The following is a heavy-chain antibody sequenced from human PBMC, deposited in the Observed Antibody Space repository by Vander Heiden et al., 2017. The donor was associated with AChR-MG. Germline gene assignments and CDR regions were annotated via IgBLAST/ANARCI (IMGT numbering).Heavy chain of an antibody. CDR1: GFHLSSYA. V-gene: IGHV3-23*01. CDR3: AKDRSGYRGVAAD. J-gene: IGHJ4*02. Sequence: VQLLESGGRLVQPGGSLRPSCAASGFHLSSYARRWVRQAPGKGLEWVSAISGSGGSTYYADSVKGRFTISRDNSKNTLYLQMNSLRAEDTAVYYCAKDRSGYRGVAADWGQGTLVTVSS. CDR2: ISGSGGST. D-gene: IGHD3-22*01.